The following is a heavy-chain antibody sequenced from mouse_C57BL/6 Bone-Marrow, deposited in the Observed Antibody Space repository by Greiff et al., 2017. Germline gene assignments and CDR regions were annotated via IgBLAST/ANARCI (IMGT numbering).Heavy chain of an antibody. CDR3: ARGGYDAWFAY. V-gene: IGHV1-82*01. D-gene: IGHD2-2*01. CDR1: GYAFSSSW. J-gene: IGHJ3*01. Sequence: VQLQQSGPELVKPGASVKISCKASGYAFSSSWMHWVKQRPGKGLEWIGRIYPGDGDTNYNGKFKGKATLTADKSSSTAYMQLSSLTSEDSAVYFCARGGYDAWFAYWGQGTLVTVSA. CDR2: IYPGDGDT.